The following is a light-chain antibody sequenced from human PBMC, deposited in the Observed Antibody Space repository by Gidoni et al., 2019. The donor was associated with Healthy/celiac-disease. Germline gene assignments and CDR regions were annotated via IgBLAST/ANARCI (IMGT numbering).Light chain of an antibody. J-gene: IGKJ3*01. Sequence: EIVLTHSPATLSLSPGERATLSCRASQSVSSYLAWYQQKPGQAPRLLIYDASNRATGIPARFSGSGSGTDFTLTISSLEPEDFAVYYCQQRSNWPPTFGPXTKVDIK. CDR3: QQRSNWPPT. CDR1: QSVSSY. V-gene: IGKV3-11*01. CDR2: DAS.